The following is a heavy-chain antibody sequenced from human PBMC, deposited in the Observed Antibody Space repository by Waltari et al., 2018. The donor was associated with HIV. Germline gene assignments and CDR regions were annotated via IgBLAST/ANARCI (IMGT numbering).Heavy chain of an antibody. V-gene: IGHV3-49*05. J-gene: IGHJ6*02. CDR3: SRPSGPLHSYGMDV. Sequence: EVHLMESGGGLVKPGRSLRLPCRGSGFTLGDYGLSWFRQAPGKGLEWVGFMTSEAYGGTAEYAASVTGRFTISREDSKSTAYMQMNRLESEDTGVYFCSRPSGPLHSYGMDVWGQGATVIVSS. CDR1: GFTLGDYG. CDR2: MTSEAYGGTA. D-gene: IGHD1-26*01.